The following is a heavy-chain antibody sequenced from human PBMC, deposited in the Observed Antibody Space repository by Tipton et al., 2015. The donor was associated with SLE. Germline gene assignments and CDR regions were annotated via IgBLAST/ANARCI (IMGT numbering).Heavy chain of an antibody. J-gene: IGHJ3*02. V-gene: IGHV4-39*07. CDR1: GDSFSRSILF. CDR2: IYKTGNT. D-gene: IGHD3-22*01. Sequence: TLSLTCSVPGDSFSRSILFWGWIRQPPGKGLEWIGSIYKTGNTYDNPSLKSRVTLLVDTSKNQFSLNLISVTAADTAVYFCARHRDYDGNPHSFDIWGQGTMVTVSS. CDR3: ARHRDYDGNPHSFDI.